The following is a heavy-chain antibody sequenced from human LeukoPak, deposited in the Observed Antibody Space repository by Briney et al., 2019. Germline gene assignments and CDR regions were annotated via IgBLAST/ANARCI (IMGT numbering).Heavy chain of an antibody. J-gene: IGHJ6*02. Sequence: PGGSLRLSCAASGFTFSSYSMNWVRQAPGKGLEWVSSISSSSSYIYYADSVKGRFTISRDNAKNSLYLQMNSLRAEDTAVYYCARDVGVTALFYYGMDVWGQGTTVTVSS. V-gene: IGHV3-21*01. CDR1: GFTFSSYS. CDR3: ARDVGVTALFYYGMDV. CDR2: ISSSSSYI. D-gene: IGHD2-8*01.